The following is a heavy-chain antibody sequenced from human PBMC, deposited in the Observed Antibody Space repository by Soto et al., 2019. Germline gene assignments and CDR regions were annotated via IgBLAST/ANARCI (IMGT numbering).Heavy chain of an antibody. J-gene: IGHJ3*02. V-gene: IGHV1-18*04. CDR2: ISAYNDNT. CDR3: ARDLVYYYDASGIGDAFDI. D-gene: IGHD3-22*01. Sequence: ASVKVSCKASGYTFTSYGISWVRQAPGQGLEWMGWISAYNDNTNYAQKLQGRVTMTTDTSTRTAYMELRSLRSDDPAGYYCARDLVYYYDASGIGDAFDIWGQGTMVTVSS. CDR1: GYTFTSYG.